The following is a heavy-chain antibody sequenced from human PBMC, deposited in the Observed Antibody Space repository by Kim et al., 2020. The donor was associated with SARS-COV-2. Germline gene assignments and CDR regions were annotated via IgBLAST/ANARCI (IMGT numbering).Heavy chain of an antibody. V-gene: IGHV1-18*01. J-gene: IGHJ4*02. CDR2: ISAYNGNT. D-gene: IGHD3-16*01. CDR3: ARFQVGRQTKGSGWGDY. CDR1: GYTFTSYG. Sequence: ASVKVSCKASGYTFTSYGISWVRQAPGQGLEWMGWISAYNGNTNYAQKLQGRVTMTTDTSTSTAYMELRSLRSDDTAVYYCARFQVGRQTKGSGWGDYWGQGTLVTVSS.